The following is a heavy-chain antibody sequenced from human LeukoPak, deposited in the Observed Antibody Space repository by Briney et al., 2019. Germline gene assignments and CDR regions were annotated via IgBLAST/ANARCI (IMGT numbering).Heavy chain of an antibody. CDR3: PRASVATSYWAFDY. Sequence: SQTLSLTCVISGDSVSSSTVTSNWIRQSPSRGLEWLGRTYYRSKWYNDYAVSVKSRITINPDTSKNQFSLQLNSVTPEDTAIYYCPRASVATSYWAFDYWGRGTLVTVSS. CDR2: TYYRSKWYN. J-gene: IGHJ4*02. CDR1: GDSVSSSTVT. V-gene: IGHV6-1*01. D-gene: IGHD5-12*01.